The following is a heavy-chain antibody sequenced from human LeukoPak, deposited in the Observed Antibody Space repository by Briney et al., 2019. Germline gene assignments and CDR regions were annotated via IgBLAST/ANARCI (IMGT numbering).Heavy chain of an antibody. J-gene: IGHJ3*02. CDR3: ARVLDCSSTSCYPEAFDI. D-gene: IGHD2-2*01. CDR2: IYTSGST. V-gene: IGHV4-4*07. Sequence: SETPSLTCTVSGGSISSYYWSWIRQPAGKGLEWIGRIYTSGSTNYNPSLKSRVTMSVDTSKNQFSLKLSSVTAADTAVYYCARVLDCSSTSCYPEAFDIWGQGTMVTVSS. CDR1: GGSISSYY.